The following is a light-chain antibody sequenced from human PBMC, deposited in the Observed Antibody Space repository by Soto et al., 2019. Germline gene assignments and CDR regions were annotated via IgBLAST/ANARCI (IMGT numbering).Light chain of an antibody. J-gene: IGKJ1*01. Sequence: IVLTPSPGTLSLSPGPRATLSCRASQTFGSSYLAWYQQKPGQARRLLIYEATKRATVIPDRCSSSGAGTFFTLTISRLEHEYFADYYYQQYSSSRTFGQGTKVDI. CDR2: EAT. CDR1: QTFGSSY. V-gene: IGKV3-20*01. CDR3: QQYSSSRT.